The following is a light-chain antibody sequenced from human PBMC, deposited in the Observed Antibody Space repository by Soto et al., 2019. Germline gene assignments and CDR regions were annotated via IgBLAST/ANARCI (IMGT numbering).Light chain of an antibody. CDR1: QNVSTY. J-gene: IGKJ3*01. Sequence: EIVLTQSPGTLSLSPGDRATLSCRASQNVSTYLAWYQQKPGQAPRLLIYDASNRATGIPARFSGSGSGTDFPLTISSLEPEDFAVYYCQQRTNWLTFGPGTKVDIK. CDR2: DAS. V-gene: IGKV3-11*01. CDR3: QQRTNWLT.